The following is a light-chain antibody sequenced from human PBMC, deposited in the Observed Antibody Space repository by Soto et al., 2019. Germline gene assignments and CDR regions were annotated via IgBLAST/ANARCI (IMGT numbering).Light chain of an antibody. CDR2: KAS. J-gene: IGKJ1*01. V-gene: IGKV1-5*03. CDR3: QHYNSYSAA. CDR1: QSISSW. Sequence: DIQMSQSPSTLSASVGDRVTITCRASQSISSWLAWYQQKPGKAPKLLIYKASTLKSGVPSRFRGSGSGTEFTLTISSLQPDDFETYYCQHYNSYSAAFGQGTKVDIK.